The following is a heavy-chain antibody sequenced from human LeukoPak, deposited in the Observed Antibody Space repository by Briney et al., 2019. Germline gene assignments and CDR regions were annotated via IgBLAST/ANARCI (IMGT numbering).Heavy chain of an antibody. CDR1: GGSISSYY. Sequence: PSETLSLTCTVSGGSISSYYWSWIRQPPGKGLEWIGYIYYSGGTNYNPSLKSRVTISVDTSKNQFSLKLSSVTAADTAVYYCARDNWGATDYWGQGTLVTVSS. J-gene: IGHJ4*02. V-gene: IGHV4-59*01. CDR2: IYYSGGT. CDR3: ARDNWGATDY. D-gene: IGHD1-26*01.